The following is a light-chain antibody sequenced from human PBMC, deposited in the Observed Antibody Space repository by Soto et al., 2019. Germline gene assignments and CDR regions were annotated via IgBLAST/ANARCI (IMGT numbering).Light chain of an antibody. CDR2: DVS. CDR1: TSAVGRYNY. V-gene: IGLV2-14*01. J-gene: IGLJ3*02. CDR3: NSYTAGTTWV. Sequence: QSALTQPASVSGSPGQSITLSCTGTTSAVGRYNYVSWHQQHPGKAPKLLIFDVSNRPSGVSDRFSGSKSGNTASLTISGLQAEDEADYYCNSYTAGTTWVFGGGTQLTVL.